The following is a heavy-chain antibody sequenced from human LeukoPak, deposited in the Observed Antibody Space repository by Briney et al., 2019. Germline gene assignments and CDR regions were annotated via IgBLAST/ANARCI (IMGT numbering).Heavy chain of an antibody. CDR3: AKEDIVVVPAALWVYFDY. D-gene: IGHD2-2*01. Sequence: GGSLRLSCAASGFTFSSYWMSWVRQAPGKGLEWVANIKQDGSEKYYVDSVKGRFTISRDNAKNSLYLQMNSLRAEDTAVYYCAKEDIVVVPAALWVYFDYWGQGTLVTVSS. J-gene: IGHJ4*02. V-gene: IGHV3-7*01. CDR1: GFTFSSYW. CDR2: IKQDGSEK.